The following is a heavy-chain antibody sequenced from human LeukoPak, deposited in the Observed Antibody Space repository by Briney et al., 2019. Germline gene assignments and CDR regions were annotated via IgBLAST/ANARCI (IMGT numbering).Heavy chain of an antibody. D-gene: IGHD5-18*01. CDR3: ARGVGAEAMAFDY. J-gene: IGHJ4*02. CDR2: IYYSGST. Sequence: PSETLSLTCTVSGGSISSYYWSWIRQPPGKGLEWIGYIYYSGSTNYNPSLKSRVTISVDTSKNQFSLKLSSVTAADTAVYYCARGVGAEAMAFDYWGQGTLVTVSS. CDR1: GGSISSYY. V-gene: IGHV4-59*01.